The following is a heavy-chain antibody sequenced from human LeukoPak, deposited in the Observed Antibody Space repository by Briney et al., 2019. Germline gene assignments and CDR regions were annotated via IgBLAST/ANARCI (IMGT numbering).Heavy chain of an antibody. V-gene: IGHV3-53*01. CDR3: AASIVDSTYGEHFQN. CDR2: IYSGGST. CDR1: GFIVSGIH. J-gene: IGHJ1*01. D-gene: IGHD1-26*01. Sequence: GGSLRLSCAVSGFIVSGIHVNWVRQAPGKGLEWVSIIYSGGSTYYADSMKGRFTISGDNSKNMVFLQMNSLRVGDTAVYYCAASIVDSTYGEHFQNWGQGTLVTVSS.